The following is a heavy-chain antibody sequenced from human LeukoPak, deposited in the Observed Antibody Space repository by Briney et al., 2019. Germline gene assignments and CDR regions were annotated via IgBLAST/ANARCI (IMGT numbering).Heavy chain of an antibody. CDR3: AKRTRGYSYGTLDY. CDR2: IGRADDT. CDR1: GFTFSNYD. D-gene: IGHD5-18*01. Sequence: GGSLRLSCAASGFTFSNYDMHWVRQATGKGLEWVSGIGRADDTNYPGSVKGRFTITRENAKNSLYLQMNSLRAEDTAVYYCAKRTRGYSYGTLDYWGQGTLVTVSS. V-gene: IGHV3-13*04. J-gene: IGHJ4*02.